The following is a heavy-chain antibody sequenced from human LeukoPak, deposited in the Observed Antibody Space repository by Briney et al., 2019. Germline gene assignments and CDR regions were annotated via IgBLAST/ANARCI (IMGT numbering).Heavy chain of an antibody. CDR1: GFTFSSYA. D-gene: IGHD3-3*01. J-gene: IGHJ4*02. CDR3: ARGGALDFWSGLDY. CDR2: ISYDGSNK. V-gene: IGHV3-30-3*01. Sequence: QPGRSLRLSCAASGFTFSSYAMHWVRQAPGKGLEWVAVISYDGSNKYYADSVKGRFTISRDNSKNTLYLQMNSLRAEDTAVYYCARGGALDFWSGLDYWGQGTLVTVSS.